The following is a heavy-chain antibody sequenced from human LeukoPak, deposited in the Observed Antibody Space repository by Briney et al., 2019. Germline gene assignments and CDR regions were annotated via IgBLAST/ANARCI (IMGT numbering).Heavy chain of an antibody. V-gene: IGHV3-48*03. CDR3: AKDGAANDNYDYYMDV. Sequence: PGGSLRLSCAASGFTFSSYEMNWVRQAPGKGLEWVSYISSSGSTIYYADSAKGRFTISRDNAKNSLYLQMNSLRTEDTALYYCAKDGAANDNYDYYMDVWGKGTTVTISS. CDR2: ISSSGSTI. J-gene: IGHJ6*03. CDR1: GFTFSSYE. D-gene: IGHD1-1*01.